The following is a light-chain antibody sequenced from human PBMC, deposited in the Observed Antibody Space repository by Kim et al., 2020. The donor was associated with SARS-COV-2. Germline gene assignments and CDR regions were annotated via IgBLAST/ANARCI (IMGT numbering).Light chain of an antibody. J-gene: IGLJ3*02. CDR3: SSYTTSSTWV. V-gene: IGLV2-14*03. Sequence: QSALTQPASVSGYPGQSITISCTGTSSDVGAYDYVSWYQQHPGKAPKLMIYDVTKRPSGVSNRFSGSKSANTASLTISGLQADDEADYYCSSYTTSSTWVFGGGTQLTVL. CDR1: SSDVGAYDY. CDR2: DVT.